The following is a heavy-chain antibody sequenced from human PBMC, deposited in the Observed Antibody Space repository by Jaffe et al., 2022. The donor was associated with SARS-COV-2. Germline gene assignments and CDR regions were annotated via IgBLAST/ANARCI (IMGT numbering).Heavy chain of an antibody. D-gene: IGHD1-26*01. CDR2: ISYDGSNK. Sequence: QVQLVESGGGVVQPGRSLRLSCAASGFTFSSYGMHWVRQAPGKGLEWVAVISYDGSNKYYADSVKGRFTISRDNSKNTLYLQMNSLRAEDTAVYYCAKDSPKPSGSYRYWGQGTLVTVSS. CDR3: AKDSPKPSGSYRY. V-gene: IGHV3-30*18. CDR1: GFTFSSYG. J-gene: IGHJ4*02.